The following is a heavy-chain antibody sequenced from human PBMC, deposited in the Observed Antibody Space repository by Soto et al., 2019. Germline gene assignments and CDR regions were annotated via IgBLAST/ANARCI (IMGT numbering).Heavy chain of an antibody. V-gene: IGHV4-34*01. CDR1: GGSFSGYY. CDR3: ARRPHPYDYIWGSYRITLAMDV. J-gene: IGHJ6*03. CDR2: INHSGST. Sequence: SETLSLTCAVYGGSFSGYYWSWIRQPPGKGLEWIGEINHSGSTNYNPSLKSRVTISVDTSKNQFSLKLSSVTAADTAVYYCARRPHPYDYIWGSYRITLAMDVWGKGTTVTVSS. D-gene: IGHD3-16*02.